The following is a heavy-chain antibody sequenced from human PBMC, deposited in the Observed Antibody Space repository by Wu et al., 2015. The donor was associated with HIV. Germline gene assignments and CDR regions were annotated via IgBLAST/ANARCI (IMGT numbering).Heavy chain of an antibody. CDR3: ARGSIKDMTTASFYYYVMDV. V-gene: IGHV1-69*13. Sequence: QIQLVQSGAEVKKPGSSVKVSCKAYGGIRSTYAINWVRQAPGQGLKWMGRIVPVFETVNYAQSFQGRVTISADESTGTVYMELRNLRSEDTAIYYCARGSIKDMTTASFYYYVMDVWGQGTTVTVSS. CDR1: GGIRSTYA. J-gene: IGHJ6*02. D-gene: IGHD4-11*01. CDR2: IVPVFETV.